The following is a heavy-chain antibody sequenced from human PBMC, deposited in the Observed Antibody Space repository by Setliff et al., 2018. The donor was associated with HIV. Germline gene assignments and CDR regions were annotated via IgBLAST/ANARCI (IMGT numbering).Heavy chain of an antibody. J-gene: IGHJ3*02. CDR1: GFTFNNYW. V-gene: IGHV3-74*01. Sequence: GGSLRLSCAASGFTFNNYWMNWVRQVPGKGLVWVARISPDGRSTTHADAVKGRFTISRDNAKNTLYLHMNSLRAEDTSVYHCALVGGITVPPDGFDIWGQGTMVTVSS. CDR3: ALVGGITVPPDGFDI. D-gene: IGHD3-22*01. CDR2: ISPDGRST.